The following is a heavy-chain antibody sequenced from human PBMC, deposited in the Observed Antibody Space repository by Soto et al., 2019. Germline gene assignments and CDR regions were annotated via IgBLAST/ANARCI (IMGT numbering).Heavy chain of an antibody. J-gene: IGHJ4*02. V-gene: IGHV4-34*01. Sequence: KSSETLSLTCAVYGGSLSGYYWTWIRQPPGKGLEWIGEVNPGGITNYSPSVKSRLTISLDTSKKQVSLEMTSVTAADTAVYYCGRVVIKMAIQSIHSWGPGTLVTVPS. CDR1: GGSLSGYY. D-gene: IGHD3-3*01. CDR3: GRVVIKMAIQSIHS. CDR2: VNPGGIT.